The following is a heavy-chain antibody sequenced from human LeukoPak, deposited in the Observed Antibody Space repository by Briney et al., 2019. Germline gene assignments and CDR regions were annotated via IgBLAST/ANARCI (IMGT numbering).Heavy chain of an antibody. CDR2: ISGSGSGT. D-gene: IGHD6-19*01. Sequence: PGGSLRLSCEASGVTFNSYVMSWVRQAPGKRPEWVSGISGSGSGTYYADSVKGRFAISRDNSKNTLYLQMNSLRAEDTAVYYCAKAGGGYSSSSYGMDVWGQGTTVTVSS. J-gene: IGHJ6*02. CDR3: AKAGGGYSSSSYGMDV. V-gene: IGHV3-23*01. CDR1: GVTFNSYV.